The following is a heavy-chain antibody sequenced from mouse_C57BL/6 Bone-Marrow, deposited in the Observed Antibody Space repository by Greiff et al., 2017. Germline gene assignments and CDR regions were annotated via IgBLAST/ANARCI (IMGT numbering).Heavy chain of an antibody. CDR1: GYTFTSYW. CDR3: ARELRPHYFDY. Sequence: VQLQQPGAELVMPGASVKLSCKASGYTFTSYWMHWVKQRPGQGLEWIGEIAPSDSYTNYNQKFKGKSTLTVDKSSSTAYMQLSSLTSEDSAVYYCARELRPHYFDYWGQGTTLTVSS. CDR2: IAPSDSYT. J-gene: IGHJ2*01. V-gene: IGHV1-69*01. D-gene: IGHD3-2*02.